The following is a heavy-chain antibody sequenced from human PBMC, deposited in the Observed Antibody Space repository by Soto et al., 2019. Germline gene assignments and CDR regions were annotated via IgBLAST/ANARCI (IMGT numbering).Heavy chain of an antibody. V-gene: IGHV4-31*03. CDR3: ATRGLERRNWFDP. J-gene: IGHJ5*02. Sequence: LSLTCTVSGGSISSGGYYWSWIRQHPGKGLEWIGYIYYSGSTYYNPSLKSRVTISVDTSKNQFSLKLSSVTAADTAVYYCATRGLERRNWFDPWGQGTLVTVYS. D-gene: IGHD1-1*01. CDR2: IYYSGST. CDR1: GGSISSGGYY.